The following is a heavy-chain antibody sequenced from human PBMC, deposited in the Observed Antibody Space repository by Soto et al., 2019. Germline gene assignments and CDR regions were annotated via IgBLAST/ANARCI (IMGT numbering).Heavy chain of an antibody. CDR2: IHRASTYI. Sequence: LRLSCATAGFTFSSFDMDWVRQAPGKGLEWVSSIHRASTYIYYADSVRGRFTISRDNAKSSLYLQMNSLTVEDTAVYYCARRAVTTYHFFDYWGQGALVTVSS. V-gene: IGHV3-21*06. J-gene: IGHJ4*02. CDR3: ARRAVTTYHFFDY. CDR1: GFTFSSFD. D-gene: IGHD4-17*01.